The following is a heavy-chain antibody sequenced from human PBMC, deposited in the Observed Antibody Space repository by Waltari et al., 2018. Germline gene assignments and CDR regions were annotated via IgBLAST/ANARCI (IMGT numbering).Heavy chain of an antibody. J-gene: IGHJ4*02. CDR2: IKKDGSEE. Sequence: EVQLVESGGGLVQPGGSLRLSCAASGFTLRSYWRSWVRQAPGKGLEWVANIKKDGSEEYYVDSVRGRFTISRDNAKNSLYLQMNSLRPEDTAVYYCARHLYSIDYLELGNWGQGTLVTVSS. CDR1: GFTLRSYW. CDR3: ARHLYSIDYLELGN. D-gene: IGHD3-22*01. V-gene: IGHV3-7*01.